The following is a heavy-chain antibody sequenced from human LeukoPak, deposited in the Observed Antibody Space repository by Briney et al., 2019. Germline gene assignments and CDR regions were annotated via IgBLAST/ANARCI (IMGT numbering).Heavy chain of an antibody. CDR2: IYYSGNT. CDR3: ARAYAGYASRFDY. CDR1: GGSFSGYY. J-gene: IGHJ4*02. Sequence: PSEALSLTCAVYGGSFSGYYWGWIRQPPGKGLEWIGSIYYSGNTYNNPSLKSRVTVSVDTSKNQFSLKLSSVIEADTAVYYCARAYAGYASRFDYWGQGILVTVSS. D-gene: IGHD1-1*01. V-gene: IGHV4-34*01.